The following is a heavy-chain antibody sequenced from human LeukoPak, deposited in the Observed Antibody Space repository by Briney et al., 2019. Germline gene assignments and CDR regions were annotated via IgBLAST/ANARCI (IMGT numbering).Heavy chain of an antibody. CDR3: AKAMVRGADFDY. CDR1: GFTFSSYA. Sequence: GGSLRLSCAASGFTFSSYAMSWVRQAPGKGLEWVSAISGSGGSTYYEDSVKGRFTISRDNSKNTLYLQMNSMRAEDTAVYYCAKAMVRGADFDYWGQGTLVTVSS. CDR2: ISGSGGST. V-gene: IGHV3-23*01. D-gene: IGHD3-10*01. J-gene: IGHJ4*02.